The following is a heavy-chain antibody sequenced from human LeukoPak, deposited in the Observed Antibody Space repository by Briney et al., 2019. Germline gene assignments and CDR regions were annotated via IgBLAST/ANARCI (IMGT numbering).Heavy chain of an antibody. CDR1: GFNFSSYT. D-gene: IGHD3-22*01. CDR3: ARDLRYDSSGPLDY. J-gene: IGHJ4*02. V-gene: IGHV3-48*02. Sequence: QSGGSLRLSCAASGFNFSSYTMNWVRQAPGKGLEWVSYISSSATTIYYADSVKGRFTISRDNAKNSLYLQMNSLRDEDTAVYYCARDLRYDSSGPLDYWGQGTLVTVSS. CDR2: ISSSATTI.